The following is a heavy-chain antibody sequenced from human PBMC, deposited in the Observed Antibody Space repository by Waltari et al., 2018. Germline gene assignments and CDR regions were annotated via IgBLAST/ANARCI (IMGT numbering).Heavy chain of an antibody. CDR1: GGSFSGSY. V-gene: IGHV4-34*01. Sequence: QVQLQQWGAGLLKPSETLSLTCAVYGGSFSGSYWSWIRQPPGKGLEWIGESNHSGSTNSNPYLKARFTISGDTSKNQYSLKLSSVTAADTAVDDCAMTRITMVRGVTNAFDIWGQGTMVTVSS. D-gene: IGHD3-10*01. J-gene: IGHJ3*02. CDR2: SNHSGST. CDR3: AMTRITMVRGVTNAFDI.